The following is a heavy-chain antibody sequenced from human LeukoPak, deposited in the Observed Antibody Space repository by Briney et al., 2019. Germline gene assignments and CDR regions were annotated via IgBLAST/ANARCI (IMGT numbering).Heavy chain of an antibody. J-gene: IGHJ4*02. CDR2: ISGSGGST. CDR3: ARGALSGYSYGHFDY. Sequence: GSLRLSCAASGFTFSSYAMSWVRQAPGKGLEWVSAISGSGGSTYYADSVKGRFTISRDNSKNTLYLQMNSLRAEDTAVYYCARGALSGYSYGHFDYWGQGTLVTVSS. D-gene: IGHD5-18*01. CDR1: GFTFSSYA. V-gene: IGHV3-23*01.